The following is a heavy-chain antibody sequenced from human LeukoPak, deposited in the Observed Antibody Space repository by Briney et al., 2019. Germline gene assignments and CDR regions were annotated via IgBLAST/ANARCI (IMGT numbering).Heavy chain of an antibody. CDR1: GHTFTTYG. CDR3: ARELYGRFEY. Sequence: ASVKVSCKASGHTFTTYGISWVRQAPGQGLECMGWINPYNGNTNYAQKLQGRVTMTTDTSTSTAHMELRSLRSDDTAVYYCARELYGRFEYWGQGTLVTVSS. J-gene: IGHJ4*02. CDR2: INPYNGNT. V-gene: IGHV1-18*01. D-gene: IGHD2-2*02.